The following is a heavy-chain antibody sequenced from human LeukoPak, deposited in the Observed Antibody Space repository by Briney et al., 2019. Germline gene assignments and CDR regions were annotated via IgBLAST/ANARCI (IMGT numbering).Heavy chain of an antibody. Sequence: ASVKVSCKASGYTFTSYGISWVRQAPGQGLEWMGWISAYNGNTNYAQNLQGRVTMTTDTSTSTAYMEQRSLRSGDTAVYYCARNSYNWNSMQLRWFDPWGQGTLVTVSS. CDR2: ISAYNGNT. CDR3: ARNSYNWNSMQLRWFDP. D-gene: IGHD1-20*01. J-gene: IGHJ5*02. V-gene: IGHV1-18*01. CDR1: GYTFTSYG.